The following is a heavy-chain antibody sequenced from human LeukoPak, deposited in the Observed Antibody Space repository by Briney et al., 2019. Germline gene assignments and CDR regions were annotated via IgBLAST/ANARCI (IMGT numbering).Heavy chain of an antibody. V-gene: IGHV4-34*01. CDR3: ARDQVGGAAIEYYYYYYGMDV. CDR2: INHSGST. D-gene: IGHD2-2*01. J-gene: IGHJ6*02. CDR1: GGSFSGYY. Sequence: SETLSLTCAVYGGSFSGYYWSWIRQPPGKGLEWIGEINHSGSTNYNPSLKSRVTISVDTSKNQFSLKLSSVTAADTAVYYCARDQVGGAAIEYYYYYYGMDVWGQGTTVTVSS.